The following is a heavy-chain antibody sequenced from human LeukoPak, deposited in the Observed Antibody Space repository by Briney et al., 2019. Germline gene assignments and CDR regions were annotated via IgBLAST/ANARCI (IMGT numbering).Heavy chain of an antibody. CDR1: RFRFSSYL. CDR2: ISYDGSYM. CDR3: ARDLRGTSGWSAFDI. Sequence: GGSLRLSCAASRFRFSSYLMHWVRQAPGKGLEWVAVISYDGSYMYYGDSVKGRFTISRDNSKNTLHLQMNSLRAEDTAVYYCARDLRGTSGWSAFDIWGQGTMVTVSS. V-gene: IGHV3-30*04. J-gene: IGHJ3*02. D-gene: IGHD6-19*01.